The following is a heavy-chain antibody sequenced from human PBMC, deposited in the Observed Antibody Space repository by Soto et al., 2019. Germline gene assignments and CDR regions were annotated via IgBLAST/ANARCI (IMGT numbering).Heavy chain of an antibody. D-gene: IGHD3-3*01. CDR3: AHTARDYDFWSGYYLSGLDY. Sequence: GSLRLSCSASGFTFSTYAMHWVRQAPGKGLEWVAVISYDGSNKYYAELVKGRFTISRDNSKNTLYLQMNSLRAEDTAVYYCAHTARDYDFWSGYYLSGLDYWGQGTLVTVSS. CDR2: ISYDGSNK. CDR1: GFTFSTYA. V-gene: IGHV3-30-3*01. J-gene: IGHJ4*02.